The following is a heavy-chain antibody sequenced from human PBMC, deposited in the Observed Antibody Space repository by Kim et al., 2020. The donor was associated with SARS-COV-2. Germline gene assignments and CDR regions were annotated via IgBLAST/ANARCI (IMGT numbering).Heavy chain of an antibody. CDR2: ISSSSSYI. J-gene: IGHJ5*02. D-gene: IGHD5-12*01. CDR3: ARDPHVDIVAGSDWFDP. V-gene: IGHV3-21*01. Sequence: GGSLRLSCAASGFTFSSYSMNWVRQAPGKGLEWVSSISSSSSYIYYADSVKGRFTISRDNAKNSLYLQMNSLRAEDTAVYYCARDPHVDIVAGSDWFDPWGQGTLVTVSS. CDR1: GFTFSSYS.